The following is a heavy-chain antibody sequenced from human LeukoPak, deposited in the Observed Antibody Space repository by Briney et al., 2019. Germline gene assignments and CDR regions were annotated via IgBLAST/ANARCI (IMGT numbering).Heavy chain of an antibody. CDR3: ASPIVGATTGGY. D-gene: IGHD1-26*01. J-gene: IGHJ4*02. CDR2: IYSGGST. CDR1: GFTVSSNY. Sequence: PGGSLRLSCAASGFTVSSNYMSWVRQAPRKGLEWVSVIYSGGSTYYADSVKGRFTIYRDNSKKTLYLQMNSLRAEDTAVYYCASPIVGATTGGYWGQGTLVTVSS. V-gene: IGHV3-53*01.